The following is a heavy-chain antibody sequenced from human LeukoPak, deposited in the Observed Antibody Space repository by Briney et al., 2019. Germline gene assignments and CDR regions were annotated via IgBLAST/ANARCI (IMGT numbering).Heavy chain of an antibody. D-gene: IGHD1-1*01. CDR1: GYTFTGYY. J-gene: IGHJ4*02. Sequence: ASVKVSCKASGYTFTGYYMHWVRQAPGQGLEWMGMINPSGGSTNYAQKFQGRVTMTRDTSTSTVYMELSGLRSEDTAVYYCARGGSPGKNDNYYFDYWGQGTLVTVSS. CDR3: ARGGSPGKNDNYYFDY. V-gene: IGHV1-46*01. CDR2: INPSGGST.